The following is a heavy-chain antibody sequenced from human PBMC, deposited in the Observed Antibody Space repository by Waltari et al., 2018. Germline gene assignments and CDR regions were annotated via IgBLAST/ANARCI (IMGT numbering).Heavy chain of an antibody. J-gene: IGHJ3*02. CDR3: AREGPVGAAARPDDAFDI. V-gene: IGHV4-39*07. CDR1: GGSISSSSYY. Sequence: QLQLQESGPGLVKPSETLSLTCTVSGGSISSSSYYWGWIRQPPGKGLEWIGSIYYSGSTYYNPSLKSRVTISVDTSKNQFSLKLSSVTAADTAVYYCAREGPVGAAARPDDAFDIWGQGTMVTVSS. CDR2: IYYSGST. D-gene: IGHD6-13*01.